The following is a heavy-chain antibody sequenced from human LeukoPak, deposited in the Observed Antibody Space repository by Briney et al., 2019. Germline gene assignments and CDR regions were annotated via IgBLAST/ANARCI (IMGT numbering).Heavy chain of an antibody. CDR1: GGSFSGYY. D-gene: IGHD6-13*01. Sequence: SETLSLTCAVYGGSFSGYYWSWIRQPPGKGLEWIGEINHSGCTNYNPPLKSRVTISVDTSKNQFSLKLSSVTAADTAVYYCASGVAAAVWGQGTLVTVSS. V-gene: IGHV4-34*01. J-gene: IGHJ4*02. CDR3: ASGVAAAV. CDR2: INHSGCT.